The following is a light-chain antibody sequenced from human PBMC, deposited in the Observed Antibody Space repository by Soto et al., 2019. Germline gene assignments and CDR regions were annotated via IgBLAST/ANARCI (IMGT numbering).Light chain of an antibody. V-gene: IGKV1-39*01. J-gene: IGKJ1*01. Sequence: DIQMTQSPYSMTACVGDRLTITCRASQSIGKFLNWYQQKPGTAPNLLISAASSLQSGVPSRFSGTGSGTEFTLTISSLQPEDFATYFCQQSYATPRTFGQGTKVDIK. CDR3: QQSYATPRT. CDR1: QSIGKF. CDR2: AAS.